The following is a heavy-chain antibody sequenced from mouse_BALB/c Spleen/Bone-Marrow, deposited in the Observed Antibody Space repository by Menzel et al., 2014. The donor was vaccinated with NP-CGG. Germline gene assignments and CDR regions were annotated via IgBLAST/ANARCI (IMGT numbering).Heavy chain of an antibody. Sequence: VQLQQSGPELVKPGASMKISCKASGYSFTGYTMNWVKQSHGKNLEWIGHINPYNGGTSQNQKFKGKATLTVDKSSSTAYMELLSLTSEDSAVYYCARHGYGNYVAVDYWGQGTSVTVSS. V-gene: IGHV1-18*01. D-gene: IGHD2-10*02. CDR2: INPYNGGT. J-gene: IGHJ4*01. CDR1: GYSFTGYT. CDR3: ARHGYGNYVAVDY.